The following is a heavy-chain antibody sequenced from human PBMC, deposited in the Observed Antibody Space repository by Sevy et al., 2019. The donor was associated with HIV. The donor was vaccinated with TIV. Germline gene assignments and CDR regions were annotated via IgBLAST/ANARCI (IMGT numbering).Heavy chain of an antibody. CDR2: FSGSGRGT. CDR1: GFTFSSYD. D-gene: IGHD2-15*01. CDR3: AKEDCSGGRCYGGFDY. Sequence: GLLRLLCSAFGFTFSSYDMGWVRQASGKGQELVSGFSGSGRGTYYAESLKGRFTISRDQSKNTMYLQMNSLRAEDTAVYYCAKEDCSGGRCYGGFDYWGQGTLVTVSS. J-gene: IGHJ4*02. V-gene: IGHV3-23*01.